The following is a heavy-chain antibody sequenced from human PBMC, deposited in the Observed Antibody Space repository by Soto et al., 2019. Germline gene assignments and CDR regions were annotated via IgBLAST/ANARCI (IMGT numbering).Heavy chain of an antibody. CDR1: TFSNYG. D-gene: IGHD3-22*01. Sequence: TFSNYGMHWVRQAPGKGLEWVAHISYDGSNEHYVDSVKGRFTISRDNAKNSLYLQMNSLRAEDTAVYYCARDQLYYNDISGRPLNAFDVWGQGTMVTVSS. J-gene: IGHJ3*01. CDR3: ARDQLYYNDISGRPLNAFDV. CDR2: ISYDGSNE. V-gene: IGHV3-33*05.